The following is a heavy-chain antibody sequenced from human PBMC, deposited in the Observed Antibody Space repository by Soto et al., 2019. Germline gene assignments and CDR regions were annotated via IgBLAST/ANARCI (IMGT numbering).Heavy chain of an antibody. V-gene: IGHV1-18*04. J-gene: IGHJ4*02. CDR1: GYTFTSYG. CDR3: ARDIGIAVAGPFGY. Sequence: ASVKVSCKASGYTFTSYGISWVRQAPGQGLEWMGWISAYNGSTNYAQKLQGRVTMTTDTSTSTAYMELRSLRSDDTAVYYCARDIGIAVAGPFGYWGQGILVTVSS. D-gene: IGHD6-19*01. CDR2: ISAYNGST.